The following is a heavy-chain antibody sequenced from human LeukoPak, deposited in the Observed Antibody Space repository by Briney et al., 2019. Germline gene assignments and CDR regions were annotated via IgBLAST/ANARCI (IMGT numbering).Heavy chain of an antibody. CDR3: ARPNFNYYYYYMDV. J-gene: IGHJ6*03. D-gene: IGHD1-1*01. CDR1: GFTFSSYW. CDR2: ISGSGTTL. Sequence: GGSLRLSCAASGFTFSSYWMSWVRQAPGKGLEWVAYISGSGTTLFYAESVKGRFTISRDNAKNSLYLQMNSLRAEDTAVYYCARPNFNYYYYYMDVWGKGTTVAISS. V-gene: IGHV3-48*04.